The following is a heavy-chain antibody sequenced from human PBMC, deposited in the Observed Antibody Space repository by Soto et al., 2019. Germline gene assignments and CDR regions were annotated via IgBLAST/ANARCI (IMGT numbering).Heavy chain of an antibody. Sequence: PGGSLRLSCAASGFTFSSYWMHWVRQAPGKGLVWVSRINSDGSSTSYADSVKGQFTISRDNAKNTLYLQMNSLRAEDTAVYYCARDRLPVVAYTISTYYYYGMDVWGQGTTVTVSS. CDR3: ARDRLPVVAYTISTYYYYGMDV. D-gene: IGHD2-2*01. CDR1: GFTFSSYW. CDR2: INSDGSST. J-gene: IGHJ6*02. V-gene: IGHV3-74*01.